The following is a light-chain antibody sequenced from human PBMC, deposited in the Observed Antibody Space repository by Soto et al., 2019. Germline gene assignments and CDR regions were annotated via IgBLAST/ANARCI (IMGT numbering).Light chain of an antibody. CDR2: DAS. Sequence: EIVMTQSPATLSVSPGERVTLSCRSSQSVSSNLAWYQQKGGQAPRLLLYDASTRATDIPARFSGSGSGTEFTLTISRLEPEDFAVYYCQQYGSSGTFGQGTKVDIK. V-gene: IGKV3-15*01. CDR1: QSVSSN. J-gene: IGKJ1*01. CDR3: QQYGSSGT.